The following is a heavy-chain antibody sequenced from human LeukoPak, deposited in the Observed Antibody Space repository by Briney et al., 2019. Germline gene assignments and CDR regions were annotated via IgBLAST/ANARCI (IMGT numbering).Heavy chain of an antibody. D-gene: IGHD3-10*01. Sequence: GGSLRLSCAASGFTFSSYAMSWVRQAPGKWLEWVSAISGSGGSTYYADSVKGRFTISRDNSKNALYLQMNSLRAEDTAVYYCAKSGGGTYYYGSGSYAVAFDIWGQGTMVTVSS. CDR3: AKSGGGTYYYGSGSYAVAFDI. CDR2: ISGSGGST. V-gene: IGHV3-23*01. CDR1: GFTFSSYA. J-gene: IGHJ3*02.